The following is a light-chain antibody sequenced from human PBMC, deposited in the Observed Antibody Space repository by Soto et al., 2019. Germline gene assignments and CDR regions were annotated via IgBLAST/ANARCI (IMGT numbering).Light chain of an antibody. J-gene: IGLJ2*01. CDR1: SSDIGGYNY. CDR2: DVT. CDR3: CSYTRSTARVV. V-gene: IGLV2-14*03. Sequence: QSVLTQPASVSGSPGQSITISCTGTSSDIGGYNYVSWYQQHPGKAPKLMIYDVTNRPSGVSNRFSGSKSGNTASLTISGLQAEDEADYYCCSYTRSTARVVFGGGTKVTVL.